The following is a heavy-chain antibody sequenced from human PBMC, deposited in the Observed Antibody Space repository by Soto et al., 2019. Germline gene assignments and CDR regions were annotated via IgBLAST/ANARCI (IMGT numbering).Heavy chain of an antibody. CDR3: AREGAAEAARYMDV. CDR1: GGSFCGYY. D-gene: IGHD6-6*01. V-gene: IGHV4-34*01. Sequence: SETLTLTCAVYGGSFCGYYWSWIRQPPGKGLEWIGEINHSGSTNYNPSLKSRVTISVDTSKNQFSLKLSSVTAADTAVYYCAREGAAEAARYMDVWGKGTTVTVSS. J-gene: IGHJ6*03. CDR2: INHSGST.